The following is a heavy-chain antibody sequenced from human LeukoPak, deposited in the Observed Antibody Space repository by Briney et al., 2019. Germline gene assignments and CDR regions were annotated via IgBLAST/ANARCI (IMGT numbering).Heavy chain of an antibody. CDR3: AKDRDSAYYYYYMDV. D-gene: IGHD2-21*01. V-gene: IGHV3-23*01. J-gene: IGHJ6*03. Sequence: GGSLRLSCETSGFTFSSHAMSWVRQAPGKGLEWVSAISGSGGSTYYADSVKGRFTISRDNSKNTLYLQMNSLRAEDTAVYYCAKDRDSAYYYYYMDVWGKGTTVTVSS. CDR1: GFTFSSHA. CDR2: ISGSGGST.